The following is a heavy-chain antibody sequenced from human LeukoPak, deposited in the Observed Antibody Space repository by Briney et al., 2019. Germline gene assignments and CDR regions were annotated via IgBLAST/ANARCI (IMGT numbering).Heavy chain of an antibody. V-gene: IGHV1-2*02. Sequence: GASVKVSCKASGGTFSSYAISWVRQAPGQGLEWMGWINPNSGGTNYAQKFQGRVTMTRDTSISTAYMELSRLRSDDTAVYYCARDYDLGYYFDYWGQGTLVTVSS. CDR2: INPNSGGT. J-gene: IGHJ4*02. D-gene: IGHD3-3*01. CDR3: ARDYDLGYYFDY. CDR1: GGTFSSYA.